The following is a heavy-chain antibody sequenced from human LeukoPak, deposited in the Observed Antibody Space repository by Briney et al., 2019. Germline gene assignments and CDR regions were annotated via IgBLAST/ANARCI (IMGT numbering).Heavy chain of an antibody. V-gene: IGHV1-8*01. Sequence: ASVTVSCKASGYTFTSYDINWVRQATAQGLEWMGWMNPNSGNTGNAQQFQGRVTMTRNTSISTAYMELSSLRSEATAVYYCAREWGSSWYYYYYGMDVWGQGATVTVSS. CDR1: GYTFTSYD. D-gene: IGHD6-13*01. J-gene: IGHJ6*02. CDR2: MNPNSGNT. CDR3: AREWGSSWYYYYYGMDV.